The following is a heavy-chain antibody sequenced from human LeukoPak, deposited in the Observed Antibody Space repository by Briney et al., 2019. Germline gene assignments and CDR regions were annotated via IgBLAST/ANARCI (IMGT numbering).Heavy chain of an antibody. V-gene: IGHV4-39*07. CDR2: IYYSGST. Sequence: SETLSLTCTVSSGSISSSSYYWGWIRQPPGKGLEWIGSIYYSGSTYYNPSLKSRVTISVDTSKNQFSLKLSSVTAADTAVYYCARVRYNWNRDFDYWGQGTLVTVSS. CDR3: ARVRYNWNRDFDY. J-gene: IGHJ4*02. D-gene: IGHD1-20*01. CDR1: SGSISSSSYY.